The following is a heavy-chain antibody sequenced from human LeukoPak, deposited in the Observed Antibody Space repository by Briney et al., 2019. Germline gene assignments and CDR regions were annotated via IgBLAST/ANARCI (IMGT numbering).Heavy chain of an antibody. D-gene: IGHD2-15*01. J-gene: IGHJ4*02. CDR3: ARARASGRSGFDY. Sequence: PGESLRLSCAASGLTVSSYSMNWVRQAPGKGLEWVSYISSSSSTIYYADSVKGRFTISRDNAKNSLYLQMNSLRDEDTAVYYCARARASGRSGFDYWGQGTLVTVSS. CDR1: GLTVSSYS. V-gene: IGHV3-48*02. CDR2: ISSSSSTI.